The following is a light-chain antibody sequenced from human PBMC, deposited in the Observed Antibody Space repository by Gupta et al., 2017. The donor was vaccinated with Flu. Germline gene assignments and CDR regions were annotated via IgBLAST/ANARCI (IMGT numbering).Light chain of an antibody. Sequence: EIVLTQSPATLSLSPGERATLSCRASQSVSSYFSSYQQQPAPAPRLLIYDAANRATGIRARVRCSGSGTGLALTLSSLGPEDVAFDFCQCRRNCTSGVTFGGGTKVEIK. J-gene: IGKJ4*01. CDR1: QSVSSY. CDR3: QCRRNCTSGVT. CDR2: DAA. V-gene: IGKV3-11*01.